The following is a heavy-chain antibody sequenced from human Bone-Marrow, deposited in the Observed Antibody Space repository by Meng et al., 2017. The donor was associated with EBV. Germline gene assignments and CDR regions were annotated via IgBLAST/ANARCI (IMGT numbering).Heavy chain of an antibody. CDR3: ARRGDYGDTRVSDY. CDR2: INHSGST. V-gene: IGHV4-34*01. CDR1: GRAFSGYF. Sequence: VQLPEWGAGSVSPPGTPSLTFSFSGRAFSGYFRSWTRQPPGKGLEWIGEINHSGSTNDNPSLKSRVTISVDTSKNQSSLKLSSVTAADTAVDYCARRGDYGDTRVSDYWGQGTLVTVSS. D-gene: IGHD4-17*01. J-gene: IGHJ4*02.